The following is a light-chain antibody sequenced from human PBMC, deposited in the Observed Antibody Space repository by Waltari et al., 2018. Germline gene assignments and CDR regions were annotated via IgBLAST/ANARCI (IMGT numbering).Light chain of an antibody. CDR1: ALPKQY. Sequence: SSELTQPPSVSVSPGQTARITCTGDALPKQYAYWYQQKSGQAPVLMIYKDTERPSGIPERFSAASSGTIVTLTISGVQAEDEADYYCQSADSSGTSGTFGGGTKLTVL. CDR2: KDT. V-gene: IGLV3-25*03. J-gene: IGLJ2*01. CDR3: QSADSSGTSGT.